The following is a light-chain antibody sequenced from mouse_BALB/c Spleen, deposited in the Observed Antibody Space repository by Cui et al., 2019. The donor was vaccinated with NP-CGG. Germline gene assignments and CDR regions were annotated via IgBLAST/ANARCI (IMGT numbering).Light chain of an antibody. Sequence: QAVVTQESALTTSPGETVTLTCRSSTGAVTTSNYAKWVQEKPDHLFTGLIGGTNNRAPGVPARFSGSLIGDKAVLTITGAQTEDEAIYFCVLWYSNHWVFGGGTKLTVL. CDR2: GTN. CDR3: VLWYSNHWV. V-gene: IGLV1*01. J-gene: IGLJ1*01. CDR1: TGAVTTSNY.